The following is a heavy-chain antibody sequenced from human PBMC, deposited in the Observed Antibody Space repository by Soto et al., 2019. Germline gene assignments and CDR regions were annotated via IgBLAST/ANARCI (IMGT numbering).Heavy chain of an antibody. CDR2: IDHSGHT. Sequence: QLQLQESGPGLVKPSETLSLTCTVSGGSISSGGYFWGWIRQPPGKGLEWIGIIDHSGHTFYNPPLTSGLTISVDTTRNQFSLTVTSVIAADAAVYYCARQAGAGTAYDFFDYWGQGTLVTVSS. V-gene: IGHV4-39*01. D-gene: IGHD6-19*01. CDR3: ARQAGAGTAYDFFDY. CDR1: GGSISSGGYF. J-gene: IGHJ4*02.